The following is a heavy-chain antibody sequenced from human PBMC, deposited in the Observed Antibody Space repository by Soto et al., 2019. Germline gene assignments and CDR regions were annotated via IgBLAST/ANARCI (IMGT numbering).Heavy chain of an antibody. D-gene: IGHD2-21*01. CDR3: ARDFRLVIDP. CDR1: GGTFSSYA. V-gene: IGHV1-69*06. J-gene: IGHJ5*02. Sequence: GASVKVSCKASGGTFSSYAISWVRQAPGQGLEWMGGIIPIFGTANYAQKFQGRVTITADKSTSTAYMELSSLRSEGTAVYYCARDFRLVIDPWGQGTLVTVSS. CDR2: IIPIFGTA.